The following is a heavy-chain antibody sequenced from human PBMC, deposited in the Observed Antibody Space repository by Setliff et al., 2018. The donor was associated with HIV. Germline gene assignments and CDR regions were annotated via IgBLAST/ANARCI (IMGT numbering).Heavy chain of an antibody. CDR1: GGSVGSASYY. Sequence: SETLSLTCTVSGGSVGSASYYWSWVRQPPGKGLKWIGYIYYTWSTKYNPSLKSRVTMSIDTSKNQFSLKLSSVTAADSGVYYCARDPPGYGDSKDYWGQGTLVTVSS. V-gene: IGHV4-61*01. D-gene: IGHD4-17*01. CDR3: ARDPPGYGDSKDY. CDR2: IYYTWST. J-gene: IGHJ4*02.